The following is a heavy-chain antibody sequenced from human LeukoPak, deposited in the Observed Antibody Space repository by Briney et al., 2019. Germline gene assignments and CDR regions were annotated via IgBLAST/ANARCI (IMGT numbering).Heavy chain of an antibody. J-gene: IGHJ5*02. V-gene: IGHV3-7*01. CDR2: INLDGSQK. D-gene: IGHD6-13*01. CDR3: ARTGIQQQLVRLHWFDP. CDR1: GFTVFNYW. Sequence: PGGSLRLSCAASGFTVFNYWMSWVRQAPGKGLEWVANINLDGSQKYYVDSLKGRFTISRDNAKNSLYLQMNSLGAEDTAVYYCARTGIQQQLVRLHWFDPWGQGTLVTVSS.